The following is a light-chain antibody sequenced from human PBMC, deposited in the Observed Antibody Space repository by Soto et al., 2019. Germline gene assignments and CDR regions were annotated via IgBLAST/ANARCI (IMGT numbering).Light chain of an antibody. CDR2: DVN. Sequence: PGLNEPGSVYGCSGRWITIYCNRTSSDIGGYNYVSWYQQHPGKAPKLMIYDVNNRPSGVSDRFSASKSGNTASLTISGLQAEDEADYYCGSYTSSSTNVFGTGTKVTVL. CDR3: GSYTSSSTNV. CDR1: SSDIGGYNY. J-gene: IGLJ1*01. V-gene: IGLV2-14*01.